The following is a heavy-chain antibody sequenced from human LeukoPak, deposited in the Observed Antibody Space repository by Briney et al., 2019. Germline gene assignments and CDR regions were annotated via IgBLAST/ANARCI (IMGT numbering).Heavy chain of an antibody. CDR1: GGSISSGGYY. CDR3: ARGGLPNWFDP. J-gene: IGHJ5*02. CDR2: IYHSGST. V-gene: IGHV4-30-2*05. Sequence: SETLSLTCTVSGGSISSGGYYWSWIRQPPGKGLEWIGYIYHSGSTYYNPSLKSRVTISVDTSKNQFSLKLSSVTAADTAVYYCARGGLPNWFDPWGQGTLVTVSS.